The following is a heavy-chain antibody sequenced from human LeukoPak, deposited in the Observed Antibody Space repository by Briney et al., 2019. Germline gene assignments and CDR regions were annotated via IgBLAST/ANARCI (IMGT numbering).Heavy chain of an antibody. CDR1: GASISSYY. V-gene: IGHV4-59*08. D-gene: IGHD3-10*01. CDR3: ARHYYSSGSYYSRSYYYGMDV. J-gene: IGHJ6*02. CDR2: ISYSGST. Sequence: SETLSLTCTVSGASISSYYWTWIRQPPGKGLEWIGYISYSGSTNYNPSLKSRVTISVDTSKNQFSLKLSSVTAADTAVYYCARHYYSSGSYYSRSYYYGMDVWGQGTSVTASS.